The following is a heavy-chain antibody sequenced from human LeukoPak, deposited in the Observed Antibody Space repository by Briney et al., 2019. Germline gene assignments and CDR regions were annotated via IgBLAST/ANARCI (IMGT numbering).Heavy chain of an antibody. CDR2: IKQDGSEK. CDR1: GFTFSSYW. J-gene: IGHJ4*02. V-gene: IGHV3-7*01. D-gene: IGHD1-26*01. CDR3: KKDVGGSYGGGFDY. Sequence: SGGSLRLSCAASGFTFSSYWMSWVRQAPGKGLEWVANIKQDGSEKYYVDSVKGRFTISRDNAKNSLYLQMNSLRAEDTAVYYCKKDVGGSYGGGFDYWGQGTLVTVSS.